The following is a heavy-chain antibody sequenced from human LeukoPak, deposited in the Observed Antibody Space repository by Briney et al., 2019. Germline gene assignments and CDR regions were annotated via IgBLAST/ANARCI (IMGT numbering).Heavy chain of an antibody. J-gene: IGHJ4*02. Sequence: GGSLRLSCAASGFTFNTYTMNWVRQAPGKGLGWVSSISSGSSYIYYVDSVKGRFTISRDNAKNSLYLQMNSLRAEDTAVYYCARNYGDAARFDYWGQGTLVTVSS. CDR1: GFTFNTYT. CDR2: ISSGSSYI. V-gene: IGHV3-21*01. D-gene: IGHD4-17*01. CDR3: ARNYGDAARFDY.